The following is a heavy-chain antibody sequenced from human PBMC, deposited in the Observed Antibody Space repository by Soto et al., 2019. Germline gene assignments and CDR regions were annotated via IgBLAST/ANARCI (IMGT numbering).Heavy chain of an antibody. V-gene: IGHV4-59*01. CDR2: IYYSGST. D-gene: IGHD1-26*01. CDR3: VRQVGDTGSYSYAV. CDR1: GGSISSYY. Sequence: SETLSLTCTVSGGSISSYYWSWIRQPPGKGLEWIGYIYYSGSTNYNPSLKSRVTISVDTSKNQFSLKLSSVTAADTAVYYCVRQVGDTGSYSYAVWGQGTMVTVSS. J-gene: IGHJ3*01.